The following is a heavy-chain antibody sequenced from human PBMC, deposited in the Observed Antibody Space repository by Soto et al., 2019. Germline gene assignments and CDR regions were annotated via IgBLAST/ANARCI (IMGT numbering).Heavy chain of an antibody. CDR1: GGTFSSYA. CDR2: IIPIFGTA. D-gene: IGHD3-3*01. Sequence: QVQLVQSGAEVKKPGSSVKVSCKASGGTFSSYAISWVRQAPGQGLEWMGGIIPIFGTANYAQKFQGRVTITADESTSTAYMELSSLRSEDTAVYYCARDHKGSPPRVTIFGVVPWFDPWGQGTLVTVSS. J-gene: IGHJ5*02. V-gene: IGHV1-69*01. CDR3: ARDHKGSPPRVTIFGVVPWFDP.